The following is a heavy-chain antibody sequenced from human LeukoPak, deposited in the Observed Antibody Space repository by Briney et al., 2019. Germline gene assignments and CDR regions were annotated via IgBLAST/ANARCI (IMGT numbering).Heavy chain of an antibody. J-gene: IGHJ4*02. CDR3: ARGAGTRDGYNYDY. CDR2: IYSGGST. D-gene: IGHD5-24*01. Sequence: GGSLRLSCAASGFTVSSNYMSWVRQAPGKGLEWVSVIYSGGSTYYADSVTGRFTISRDNSKNTLYLPMNSLRAEDTAVYYCARGAGTRDGYNYDYWGQGTLVTVSS. CDR1: GFTVSSNY. V-gene: IGHV3-53*01.